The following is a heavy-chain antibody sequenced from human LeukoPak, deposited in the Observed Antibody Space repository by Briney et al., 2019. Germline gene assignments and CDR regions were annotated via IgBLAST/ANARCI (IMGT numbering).Heavy chain of an antibody. J-gene: IGHJ5*02. CDR2: IIPIFGTA. V-gene: IGHV1-69*06. CDR3: ARETKDSSGWYHWFDP. D-gene: IGHD6-19*01. Sequence: SVKVSCKASGGTFSSYAISWVRQAPGQGLEWRGGIIPIFGTANYAQKFQGRVTITADKSTSTAYMKLSSLRSEDTAVYYCARETKDSSGWYHWFDPWGQGTLVTVSS. CDR1: GGTFSSYA.